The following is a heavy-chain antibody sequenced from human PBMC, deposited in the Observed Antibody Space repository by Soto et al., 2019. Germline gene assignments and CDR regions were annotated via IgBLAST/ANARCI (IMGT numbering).Heavy chain of an antibody. D-gene: IGHD6-19*01. CDR2: IDGDGTTT. Sequence: EVQLVESGGGVVQPGGSLRLSCAASGFTFNSYWMHWVRQVPGKGLECVSRIDGDGTTTHYADSVKGRFTISRDNAKNTLYLQMNSPRAEDSAVYLWARRIAVAGTYDHWGQGTLGTVSS. CDR1: GFTFNSYW. CDR3: ARRIAVAGTYDH. J-gene: IGHJ4*01. V-gene: IGHV3-74*01.